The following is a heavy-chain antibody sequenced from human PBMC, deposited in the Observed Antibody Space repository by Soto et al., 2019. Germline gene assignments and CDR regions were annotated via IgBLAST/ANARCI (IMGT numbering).Heavy chain of an antibody. CDR1: GFTFSSYA. D-gene: IGHD2-15*01. J-gene: IGHJ4*02. Sequence: GGSLRLSCAASGFTFSSYAMSWVRQAPGKGLEWVSAISGSGDSTYYADSVEGRFTISRDNSKNTLYLQMRSLRAEDTAVYYCAKDMRCSGGSCYSDFDYWGQGTLVTVSS. CDR3: AKDMRCSGGSCYSDFDY. V-gene: IGHV3-23*01. CDR2: ISGSGDST.